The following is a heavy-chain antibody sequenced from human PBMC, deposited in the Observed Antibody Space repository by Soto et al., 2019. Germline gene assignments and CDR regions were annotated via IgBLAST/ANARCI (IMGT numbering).Heavy chain of an antibody. V-gene: IGHV4-38-2*01. CDR3: ARVSRYYDSSGVND. D-gene: IGHD3-22*01. CDR2: IYHSGNT. J-gene: IGHJ4*02. Sequence: SETLSLTCAVSGYSISSGYYWGWIRQPPGKGLEWIGSIYHSGNTYYNPSLQSRVTISVDTSKNQFSLKLRSVTAADAAVYYCARVSRYYDSSGVNDWGQGTRVTVSS. CDR1: GYSISSGYY.